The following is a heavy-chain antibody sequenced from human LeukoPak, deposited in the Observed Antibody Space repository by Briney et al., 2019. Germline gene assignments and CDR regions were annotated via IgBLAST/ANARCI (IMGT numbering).Heavy chain of an antibody. CDR2: ISGSGGST. CDR1: GFTFSSYA. D-gene: IGHD6-19*01. J-gene: IGHJ4*02. Sequence: GGSPRLSCAASGFTFSSYAMSWVRQAPGKGLEWVSAISGSGGSTYYADSVKGRFTISRDNSKNTLYLQMNGLRAEDTAVYYCAKIGPPLSSGWDPFDYWGQGTLVTVSS. CDR3: AKIGPPLSSGWDPFDY. V-gene: IGHV3-23*01.